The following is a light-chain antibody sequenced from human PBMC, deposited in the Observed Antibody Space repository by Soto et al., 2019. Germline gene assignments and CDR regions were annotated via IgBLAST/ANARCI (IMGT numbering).Light chain of an antibody. CDR1: SSNIGSNT. J-gene: IGLJ2*01. CDR3: AAWDDSLFVV. Sequence: QSVLTQPPSASGTPGQRVTISCSGSSSNIGSNTVKWYQQLPGTAPKLLIYSNDQRPSGVPDRFSGSKSGTSASLAISGLQSEDESDYYCAAWDDSLFVVFGGGTKLTVL. V-gene: IGLV1-44*01. CDR2: SND.